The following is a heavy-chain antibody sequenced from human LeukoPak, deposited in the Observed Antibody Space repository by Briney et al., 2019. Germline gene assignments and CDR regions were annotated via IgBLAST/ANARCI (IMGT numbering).Heavy chain of an antibody. CDR2: INHSGST. CDR3: ARVRDGSGSYCDY. CDR1: GGSFSSYY. J-gene: IGHJ4*02. V-gene: IGHV4-34*01. D-gene: IGHD3-10*01. Sequence: SETLSLTCAVYGGSFSSYYWSWIRQPPGKGLEWIGEINHSGSTNYNPSLKSRVTISVDTSKNQFSLKLSSVTAADTAVYYCARVRDGSGSYCDYWGQGTLVTVSS.